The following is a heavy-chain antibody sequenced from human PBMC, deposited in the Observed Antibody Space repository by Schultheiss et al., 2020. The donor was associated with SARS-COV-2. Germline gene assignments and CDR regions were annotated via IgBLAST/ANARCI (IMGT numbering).Heavy chain of an antibody. CDR3: ARGLGSSSWYHVDYYYGMDV. J-gene: IGHJ6*02. Sequence: GSLRLSCTVSGGSISNYYWSWIRQSAGKGLEWIGRIYTSGSTNYNPSLKSRVTISVDTSKNQFSLKLTSVTAADTAVYYCARGLGSSSWYHVDYYYGMDVWGQGTTVTVSS. D-gene: IGHD6-13*01. V-gene: IGHV4-4*07. CDR2: IYTSGST. CDR1: GGSISNYY.